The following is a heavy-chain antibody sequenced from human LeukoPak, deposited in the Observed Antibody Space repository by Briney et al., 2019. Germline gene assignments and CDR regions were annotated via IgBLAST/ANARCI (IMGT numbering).Heavy chain of an antibody. CDR2: IIPILGIA. CDR1: GGTFSSYA. Sequence: SVKVSCKASGGTFSSYAISWVRQAPGQGLEWMGRIIPILGIANYAQKFQGRVTITADKSTSTAYMELSSLRSEDTAVYYCASSIAVAGTVSDYWGQGTLVTVSS. V-gene: IGHV1-69*04. CDR3: ASSIAVAGTVSDY. D-gene: IGHD6-19*01. J-gene: IGHJ4*02.